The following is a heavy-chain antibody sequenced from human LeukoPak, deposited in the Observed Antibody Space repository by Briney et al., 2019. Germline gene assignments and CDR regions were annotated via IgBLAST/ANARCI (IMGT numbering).Heavy chain of an antibody. CDR2: LSPDGSSS. Sequence: PGGSLRLSCAASGFTFSTYWMHGVRQAPGKGLVWVSRLSPDGSSSIYADSVKGRFTVSRDNAKNTLYLQMNSLRAEDTAVYYCTRSPSLGGRYWGFDYWGQGALVTVSS. J-gene: IGHJ4*02. V-gene: IGHV3-74*01. D-gene: IGHD1-26*01. CDR3: TRSPSLGGRYWGFDY. CDR1: GFTFSTYW.